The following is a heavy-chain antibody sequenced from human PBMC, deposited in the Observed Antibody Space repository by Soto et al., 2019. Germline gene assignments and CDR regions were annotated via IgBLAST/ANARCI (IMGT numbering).Heavy chain of an antibody. CDR1: GGSISSGGYS. D-gene: IGHD5-12*01. V-gene: IGHV4-30-2*01. CDR3: AAGGGLRRYY. CDR2: IYHSGST. Sequence: QLQLQESGSGLVKTSQTLSLTCAVSGGSISSGGYSWSWIRHPPGKGLEWIGYIYHSGSTYYDPSLKTRVPRAADTSKNQFSLKLSSVTAADTAVYYCAAGGGLRRYYWGQGNLVTVSS. J-gene: IGHJ4*02.